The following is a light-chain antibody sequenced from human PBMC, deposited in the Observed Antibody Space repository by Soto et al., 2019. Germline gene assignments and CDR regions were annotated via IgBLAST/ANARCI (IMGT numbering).Light chain of an antibody. CDR1: QTISSW. Sequence: DIQMTQSPSTLSGSVGDRVTITCRASQTISSWLAWYQQKPGKAPKLLIYKASTLKSGVPSRFSGSGSGTELTLTISSRQPDDFETYYCKHYNSDSEAFGQGTKVELK. V-gene: IGKV1-5*03. CDR3: KHYNSDSEA. CDR2: KAS. J-gene: IGKJ1*01.